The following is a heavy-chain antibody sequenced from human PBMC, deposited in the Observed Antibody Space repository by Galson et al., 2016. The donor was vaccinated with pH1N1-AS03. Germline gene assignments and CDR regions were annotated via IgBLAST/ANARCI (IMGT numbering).Heavy chain of an antibody. CDR2: VIGRGGTT. D-gene: IGHD2-15*01. Sequence: SLRLSCAASGFTLHNFAMTWVRQAPGKGLEWVSGVIGRGGTTFYADSVKGRFTISRDNSNNTLFLQMENLRVEDTAVYYCAKDVLDCSGGRCYPGTTDSWGQGTLVTVSS. V-gene: IGHV3-23*01. CDR3: AKDVLDCSGGRCYPGTTDS. CDR1: GFTLHNFA. J-gene: IGHJ4*02.